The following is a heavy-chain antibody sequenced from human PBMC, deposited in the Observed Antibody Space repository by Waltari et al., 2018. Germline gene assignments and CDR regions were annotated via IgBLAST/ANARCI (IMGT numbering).Heavy chain of an antibody. CDR1: GFTFRTYV. J-gene: IGHJ4*02. CDR2: IGASGDI. D-gene: IGHD6-19*01. Sequence: EVQLLDSGGGLVQPGGSLRLSCAAPGFTFRTYVLSWVRQAPGKGVEWVSTIGASGDIYYADSVKGRFTISRDNSKNTLYLQMNSLRADDTAIYFCAKDLDGALAGDYWGQGTLVTVSS. V-gene: IGHV3-23*01. CDR3: AKDLDGALAGDY.